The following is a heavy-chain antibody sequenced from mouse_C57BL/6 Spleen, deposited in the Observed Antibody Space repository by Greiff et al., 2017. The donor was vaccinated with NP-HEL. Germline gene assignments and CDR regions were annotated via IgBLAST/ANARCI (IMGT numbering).Heavy chain of an antibody. Sequence: VQLQQSGPELVKPGASVKISCKASGYAFSSSWMNWVKQRPGKGLEWIGRIYPGDGDTNYIGKFKGKATLTADKSSSTAYMQLSSLTSEDSAVYFCARSSYYGNFYAMDYWGQGTSVTVSS. D-gene: IGHD2-1*01. V-gene: IGHV1-82*01. CDR2: IYPGDGDT. J-gene: IGHJ4*01. CDR1: GYAFSSSW. CDR3: ARSSYYGNFYAMDY.